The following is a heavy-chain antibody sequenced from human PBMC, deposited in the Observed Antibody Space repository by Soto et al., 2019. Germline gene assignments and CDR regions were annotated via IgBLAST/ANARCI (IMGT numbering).Heavy chain of an antibody. CDR3: ARGPSHSDSYFDH. V-gene: IGHV3-30*03. CDR1: EFTFSNYA. CDR2: ISYDGNNK. Sequence: GSLRLSCAASEFTFSNYAMHWVRQAPGKGLQWLAVISYDGNNKYYADSVDGRFTISRDNSKNTVYLQMNSLRLEDTAVYYCARGPSHSDSYFDHWGQGTLVTVPQ. D-gene: IGHD4-4*01. J-gene: IGHJ4*02.